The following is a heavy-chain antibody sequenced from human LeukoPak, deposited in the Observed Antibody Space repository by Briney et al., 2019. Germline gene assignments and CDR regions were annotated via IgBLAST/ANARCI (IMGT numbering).Heavy chain of an antibody. Sequence: GGSLRLSCLVSGVSLSSYGMHWVRQAPGKGLEWVAVISYDGSNKYYADSVKGRFTISRDNSKNTLYLQMNSLRAEDTAVYYCAKSQLSGTGGAFDIWGQGTMVTVSS. D-gene: IGHD6-25*01. CDR2: ISYDGSNK. CDR3: AKSQLSGTGGAFDI. V-gene: IGHV3-30*18. J-gene: IGHJ3*02. CDR1: GVSLSSYG.